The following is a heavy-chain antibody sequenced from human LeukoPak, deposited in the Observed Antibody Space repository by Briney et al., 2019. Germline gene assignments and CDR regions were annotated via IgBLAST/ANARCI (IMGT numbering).Heavy chain of an antibody. CDR1: GFTFSSYW. Sequence: GGSLRLSCAASGFTFSSYWMSWVRQAPGKGLEWVANIKQDGSEKYYVDSVKGRFTISRDNAKNSLYLQMNSLRAEDTAVYYCARGRPRPKLEWLLVSNLPNWFDPWGQGTLVTVSS. CDR2: IKQDGSEK. D-gene: IGHD3-3*01. J-gene: IGHJ5*02. V-gene: IGHV3-7*01. CDR3: ARGRPRPKLEWLLVSNLPNWFDP.